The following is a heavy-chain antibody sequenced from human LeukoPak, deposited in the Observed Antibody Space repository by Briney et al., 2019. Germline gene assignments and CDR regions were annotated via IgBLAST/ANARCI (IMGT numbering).Heavy chain of an antibody. CDR1: GFTFSGYA. Sequence: GGSLRLSCAVSGFTFSGYAMSWVRQAPGKGLEWVSTISGSGDYTYYADSVTGRFTISRDNSKDTLFLQMHSLRPGDTAVYYCVREDTPATANYWGQGTLVTISS. D-gene: IGHD2-21*02. J-gene: IGHJ4*02. V-gene: IGHV3-23*01. CDR2: ISGSGDYT. CDR3: VREDTPATANY.